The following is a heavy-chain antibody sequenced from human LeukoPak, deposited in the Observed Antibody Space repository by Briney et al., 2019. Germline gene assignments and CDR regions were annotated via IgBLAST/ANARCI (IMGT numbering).Heavy chain of an antibody. D-gene: IGHD2-21*01. J-gene: IGHJ4*02. CDR3: ARDHSYYFDY. CDR1: GFTFSPYT. V-gene: IGHV3-21*01. CDR2: ISSSSTSI. Sequence: GGSLRFSCAASGFTFSPYTMNWVRQAPGKGLEWVTSISSSSTSIYYADSLKGRFTISRDNAKNSVYLQMNSLTAEDTAVYYCARDHSYYFDYWGQGTLVTVSS.